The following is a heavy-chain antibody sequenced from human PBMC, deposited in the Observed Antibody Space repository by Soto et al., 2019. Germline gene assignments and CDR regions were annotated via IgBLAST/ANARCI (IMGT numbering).Heavy chain of an antibody. V-gene: IGHV3-9*01. CDR2: ISWNSGSI. J-gene: IGHJ4*02. CDR3: AKDWDYDSSGDFDY. Sequence: EVQLLESGGGLVQPGRSLILSCAASGFLFDDYAMHWVRQAPGKGLAWVSGISWNSGSIGYADSVKGRFTISRDNAKNSLYLQMNSLRAEDTALYYCAKDWDYDSSGDFDYWFQGNLVNVSS. CDR1: GFLFDDYA. D-gene: IGHD3-22*01.